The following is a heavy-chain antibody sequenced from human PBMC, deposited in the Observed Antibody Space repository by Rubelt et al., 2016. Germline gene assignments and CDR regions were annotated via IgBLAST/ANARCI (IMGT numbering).Heavy chain of an antibody. V-gene: IGHV4-34*01. D-gene: IGHD5-18*01. CDR2: IYSSGST. Sequence: QVQLQQWGAGLLKPSETLSLTCAVYGASFSGYYWSWIRQPPGKGLEWIGYIYSSGSTYYNPSLKSRITISVDTSKNQFSLKVGSVIAEETAVYYCASLKQLYYFDYWGQGTLVTVSS. CDR3: ASLKQLYYFDY. CDR1: GASFSGYY. J-gene: IGHJ4*02.